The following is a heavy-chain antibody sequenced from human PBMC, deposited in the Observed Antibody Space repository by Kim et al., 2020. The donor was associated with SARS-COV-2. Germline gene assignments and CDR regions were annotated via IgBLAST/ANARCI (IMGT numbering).Heavy chain of an antibody. Sequence: SVKVSCKASGGIFSSYAINWVRQAPGQGLEWMGRVIPILDIANYAHKFQGRVTLTADRSTSTAYMELNSLRSEDTAIYYCARPMGDGHSLRFDYWGQGTLVTVSS. J-gene: IGHJ4*02. V-gene: IGHV1-69*04. CDR1: GGIFSSYA. D-gene: IGHD3-16*01. CDR2: VIPILDIA. CDR3: ARPMGDGHSLRFDY.